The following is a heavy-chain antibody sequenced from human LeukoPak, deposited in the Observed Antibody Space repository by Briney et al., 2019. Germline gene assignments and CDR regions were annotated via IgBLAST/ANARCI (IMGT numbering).Heavy chain of an antibody. D-gene: IGHD3-22*01. Sequence: SETLSLTCTVSGGSIGSYYWSWIRQPPGKGLEWIGYIYYSGSTNYNPSLKSRVTISVDTSKNQFSLKLSSVTAADTAVYYCARHYDSSGYWYYFDYWGQGTLVTVSS. CDR3: ARHYDSSGYWYYFDY. CDR1: GGSIGSYY. CDR2: IYYSGST. J-gene: IGHJ4*02. V-gene: IGHV4-59*08.